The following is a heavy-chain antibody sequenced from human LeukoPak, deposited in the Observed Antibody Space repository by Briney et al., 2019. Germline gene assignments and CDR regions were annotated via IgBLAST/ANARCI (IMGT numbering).Heavy chain of an antibody. D-gene: IGHD3-16*02. CDR1: GYTFTGYY. V-gene: IGHV1-2*02. J-gene: IGHJ4*02. CDR2: INPNSGGT. CDR3: ARGRGGLRLGELSLYTLGY. Sequence: ASVKVSCKASGYTFTGYYMHWVRQAPGQGLEWMGWINPNSGGTNYAQKFQGRVTMTRDTSISTAYMELSRLRSDDTAVYYCARGRGGLRLGELSLYTLGYWGQGTLVTVSS.